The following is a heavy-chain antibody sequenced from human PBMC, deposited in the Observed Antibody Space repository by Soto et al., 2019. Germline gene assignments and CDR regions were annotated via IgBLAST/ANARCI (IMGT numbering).Heavy chain of an antibody. CDR1: GFTFSNYD. J-gene: IGHJ4*02. CDR3: AMTGRGD. CDR2: ISSTGSTI. V-gene: IGHV3-48*03. Sequence: EVQLVESGGGLVQPGGSLRLSCAASGFTFSNYDMNWVRQAPGKGLEWVSYISSTGSTIYYVDSVKGRFTMSRDNAKNSRYLQRNSLRAGDTAVYYCAMTGRGDWGQGTLVTVSS. D-gene: IGHD3-10*01.